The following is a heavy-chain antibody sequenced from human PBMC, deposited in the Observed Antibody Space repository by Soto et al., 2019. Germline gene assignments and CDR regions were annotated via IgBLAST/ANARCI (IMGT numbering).Heavy chain of an antibody. D-gene: IGHD4-4*01. CDR3: ARDGSLPPTTVTTFDY. J-gene: IGHJ4*02. CDR1: GFTFSSYA. CDR2: ISYDGSNK. Sequence: GGSLRLSCAASGFTFSSYAMHWVRQAPGKGLEWVAVISYDGSNKYYADSVKGRFTISRDNSKNTLYLQMNSLRAEDTAVYYCARDGSLPPTTVTTFDYWGQGTLVTVSS. V-gene: IGHV3-30-3*01.